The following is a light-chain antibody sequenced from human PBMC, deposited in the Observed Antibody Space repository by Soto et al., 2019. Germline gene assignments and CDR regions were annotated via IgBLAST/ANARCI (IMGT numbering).Light chain of an antibody. J-gene: IGLJ3*02. Sequence: QSALTQPRSVSGSPGQSITLSRDGSTSDVGAYNLVSWYQQHPGEAPKLMIYDVIKRPSGVPYRFSGSKSGNTASLTISGLQADDEADYYCCSYAGNFIWVFGGGTKLTVL. CDR1: TSDVGAYNL. CDR3: CSYAGNFIWV. CDR2: DVI. V-gene: IGLV2-11*01.